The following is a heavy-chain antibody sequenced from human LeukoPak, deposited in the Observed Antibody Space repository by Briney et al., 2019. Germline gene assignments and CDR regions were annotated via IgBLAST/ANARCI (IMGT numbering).Heavy chain of an antibody. CDR3: AKGRDPDYYYYGMDV. CDR1: GFTFDDYA. J-gene: IGHJ6*02. V-gene: IGHV3-9*01. CDR2: ISWNSGSI. Sequence: PGRSLRLSCAASGFTFDDYAMHWVRQAPGKALEWVSGISWNSGSIGYADSVKGRFTISRDNAKNSLYLQMNSLRAEDTALYYCAKGRDPDYYYYGMDVWGQGTTVTVSS.